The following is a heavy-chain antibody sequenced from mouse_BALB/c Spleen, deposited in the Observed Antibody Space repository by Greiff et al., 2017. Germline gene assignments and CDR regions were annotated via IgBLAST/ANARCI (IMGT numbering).Heavy chain of an antibody. J-gene: IGHJ2*01. V-gene: IGHV5-17*02. CDR3: AREYYFDY. CDR2: ISSGSSTI. Sequence: EVHLVESGGGLVQPGGSRKLSCAASGFTFSSFGMHWVRQAPEKGLEWVAYISSGSSTIYYADTVKGRFTISRDNPKNTLFLQMTSLGSEDTAMYYCAREYYFDYWGQGTTLTVSS. CDR1: GFTFSSFG.